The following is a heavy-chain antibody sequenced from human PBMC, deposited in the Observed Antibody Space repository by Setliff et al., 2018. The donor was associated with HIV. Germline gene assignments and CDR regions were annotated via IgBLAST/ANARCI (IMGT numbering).Heavy chain of an antibody. CDR3: AHFTHFRDVYFDS. CDR2: IYWDDDV. CDR1: GASVNSHYWA. D-gene: IGHD2-21*01. Sequence: TLSLTCTVSGASVNSHYWAWVRQPPGEGLEWLALIYWDDDVRYSPPLKNRLSISKDNSKNQVVLAMSNMGPVDTATYFCAHFTHFRDVYFDSWGPGILVTVSS. J-gene: IGHJ4*01. V-gene: IGHV2-5*02.